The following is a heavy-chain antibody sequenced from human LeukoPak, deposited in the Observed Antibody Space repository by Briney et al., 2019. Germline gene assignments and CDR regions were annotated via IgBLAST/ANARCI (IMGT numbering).Heavy chain of an antibody. CDR3: ARGAYCSSTSCYETWFDP. CDR1: GYTFTSYD. Sequence: ASVTVSCTASGYTFTSYDINWVRQAPGQGLEWMGWMNPNSGNTGYAQKFQGRVTMTRNTSISTAYMELSSLRSEDTAVYYCARGAYCSSTSCYETWFDPWGQGTLVTVSS. CDR2: MNPNSGNT. D-gene: IGHD2-2*01. V-gene: IGHV1-8*01. J-gene: IGHJ5*02.